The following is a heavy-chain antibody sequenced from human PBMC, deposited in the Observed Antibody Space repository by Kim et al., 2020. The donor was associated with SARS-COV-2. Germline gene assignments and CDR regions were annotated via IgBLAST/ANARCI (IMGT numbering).Heavy chain of an antibody. D-gene: IGHD3-10*01. Sequence: ADSGKGRLTISRANSKNILYLQRDSLRAEDTAIYYCAKRSGGYGWGGYDYWGQGTLVTVSS. V-gene: IGHV3-23*01. CDR3: AKRSGGYGWGGYDY. J-gene: IGHJ4*02.